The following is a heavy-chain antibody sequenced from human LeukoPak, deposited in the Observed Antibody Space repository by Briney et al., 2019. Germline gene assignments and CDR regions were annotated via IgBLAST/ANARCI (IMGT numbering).Heavy chain of an antibody. CDR2: ISGSGGST. J-gene: IGHJ5*02. CDR1: GFTFSSSA. D-gene: IGHD2-15*01. Sequence: PGGSLRLSCAASGFTFSSSAMSWVRQVPGKGLEWVSAISGSGGSTYYADSVKGRFTISRDNSKNTLFLQMDSLRAEDTAIYHCAKQIGYCSGGSCYFSTWGQGTLVTVSP. V-gene: IGHV3-23*01. CDR3: AKQIGYCSGGSCYFST.